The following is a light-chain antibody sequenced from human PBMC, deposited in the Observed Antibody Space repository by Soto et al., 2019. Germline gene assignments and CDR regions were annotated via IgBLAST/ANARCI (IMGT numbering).Light chain of an antibody. CDR3: HQCATSPLT. CDR1: QTVGNNY. Sequence: EIVLTQSPGTLSLSPGERATLSCRASQTVGNNYLAWYQQKPGQAPRLLIDDASNRATGIPDRFSGTGSGTDFTLTISRLEPEDFAVYYCHQCATSPLTFGGGTKVESK. V-gene: IGKV3-20*01. CDR2: DAS. J-gene: IGKJ4*01.